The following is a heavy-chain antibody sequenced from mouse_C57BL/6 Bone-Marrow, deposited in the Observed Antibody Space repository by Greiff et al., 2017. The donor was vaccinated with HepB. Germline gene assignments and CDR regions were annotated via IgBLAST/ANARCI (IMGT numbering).Heavy chain of an antibody. Sequence: QVQLQQPGAELVRPGTSVKLSCKASGYTFTSYWMHWVKQRPGQGLEWIGVIDPSDSYTNYNQKFKGKATLTVDTSSSTAYMQLSSLTSEDSAVYYCASDYGSSFYAMDYWGKGTSVTVSS. CDR2: IDPSDSYT. CDR1: GYTFTSYW. D-gene: IGHD1-1*01. CDR3: ASDYGSSFYAMDY. V-gene: IGHV1-59*01. J-gene: IGHJ4*01.